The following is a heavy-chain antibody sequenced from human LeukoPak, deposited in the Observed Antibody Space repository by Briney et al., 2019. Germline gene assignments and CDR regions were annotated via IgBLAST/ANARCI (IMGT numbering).Heavy chain of an antibody. CDR2: ITSSSSYI. J-gene: IGHJ6*02. D-gene: IGHD6-13*01. V-gene: IGHV3-21*01. CDR3: ARDPIAAARIHPSYGMDV. CDR1: GFTFSSYS. Sequence: GGSLRLSCAASGFTFSSYSMNWVRQAPGKGLEWVSSITSSSSYIYYADSVKGRFTISRDNAKNSLYLQMNSLRAEDTAVYYCARDPIAAARIHPSYGMDVWGQGTTVTVSS.